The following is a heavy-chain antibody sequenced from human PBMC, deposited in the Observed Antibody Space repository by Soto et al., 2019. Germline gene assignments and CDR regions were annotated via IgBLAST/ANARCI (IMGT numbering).Heavy chain of an antibody. CDR1: GGTFSSYA. J-gene: IGHJ3*02. V-gene: IGHV1-69*01. CDR3: AKDMSEGWDYYDSSGPYI. Sequence: QVQLVQSGAEVKKPGSSVKVSCKASGGTFSSYAISWVRQAPGQGLEWMGGIIPIFGTANYAQKFQGRVTITADESTSTAYMELSSLRSEDTAVYYCAKDMSEGWDYYDSSGPYIWGQGTMVTVSS. CDR2: IIPIFGTA. D-gene: IGHD3-22*01.